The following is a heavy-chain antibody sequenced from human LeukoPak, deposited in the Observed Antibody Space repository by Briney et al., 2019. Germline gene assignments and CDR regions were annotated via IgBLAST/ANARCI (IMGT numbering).Heavy chain of an antibody. Sequence: SETLSLTCTVSGDSITNYYWSWLRHPPGQGLEWIANMYYIGCANYNLSLKSRVTISVHPSKNQFSLNCTSATRADTPLYLCARQATSSTSWLPAWGQRNLVTVSS. J-gene: IGHJ5*02. CDR2: MYYIGCA. V-gene: IGHV4-59*08. CDR1: GDSITNYY. CDR3: ARQATSSTSWLPA. D-gene: IGHD2-2*01.